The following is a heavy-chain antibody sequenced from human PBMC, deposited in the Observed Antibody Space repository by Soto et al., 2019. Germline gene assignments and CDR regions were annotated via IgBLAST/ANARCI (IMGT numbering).Heavy chain of an antibody. CDR1: GFTFTTYG. J-gene: IGHJ6*02. CDR2: IMRVSGTA. D-gene: IGHD5-12*01. CDR3: AILPLRATVDYCDGIDF. V-gene: IGHV1-69*06. Sequence: SVEVSCEAPGFTFTTYGIPWVRQAPGQGLEWVGGIMRVSGTANYAQKFQGRVTITGDTSMRTAYMEMRSLRSDGTAVYYCAILPLRATVDYCDGIDFWGQGTPVTFSS.